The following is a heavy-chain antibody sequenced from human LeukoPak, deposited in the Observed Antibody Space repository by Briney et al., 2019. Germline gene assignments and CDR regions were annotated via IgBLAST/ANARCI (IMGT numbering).Heavy chain of an antibody. CDR2: ITGTGANI. J-gene: IGHJ4*02. CDR1: GFTFDIFA. V-gene: IGHV3-23*01. CDR3: TRPGYCSSTSCPDY. D-gene: IGHD2-2*01. Sequence: GGSLRLSCAASGFTFDIFAMSWVRRTPGKGLEWVSVITGTGANIYYADSVKGRFTISRDNSKNTLSLQMDSLRVEDTAVYYCTRPGYCSSTSCPDYWGQGTLVTVSS.